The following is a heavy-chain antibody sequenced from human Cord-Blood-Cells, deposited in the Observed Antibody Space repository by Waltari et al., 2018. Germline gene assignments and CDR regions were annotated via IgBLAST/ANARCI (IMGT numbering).Heavy chain of an antibody. CDR3: ARGEGYCSSTSCYYFDY. CDR2: INNSGST. V-gene: IGHV4-34*01. CDR1: GGYFSGHY. J-gene: IGHJ4*02. D-gene: IGHD2-2*01. Sequence: QVQLQQWGAGLLKPSETLSLTCAVYGGYFSGHYRSWIRQPPGKGLACVGEINNSGSTNYNPSLKSRVTISVDTSKNQFSLKLSSVTAADTAGYYCARGEGYCSSTSCYYFDYWGQGTLVTVSS.